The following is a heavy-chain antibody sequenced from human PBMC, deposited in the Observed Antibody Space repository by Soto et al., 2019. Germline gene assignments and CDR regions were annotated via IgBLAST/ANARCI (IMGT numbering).Heavy chain of an antibody. CDR1: GFTFSSYG. CDR3: AKDVYYYDSSGYYYNAFDS. CDR2: ISYDGSNK. V-gene: IGHV3-30*18. J-gene: IGHJ3*02. Sequence: GGSLRLSCAASGFTFSSYGMHWVRQAPGKGLEWVAVISYDGSNKYYADSVKGRFTISRDNSKNTLYLQMNSLRAEDTAVYYCAKDVYYYDSSGYYYNAFDSWGQGTMVTVSS. D-gene: IGHD3-22*01.